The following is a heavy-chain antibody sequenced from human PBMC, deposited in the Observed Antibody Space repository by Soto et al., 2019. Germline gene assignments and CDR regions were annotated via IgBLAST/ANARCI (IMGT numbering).Heavy chain of an antibody. J-gene: IGHJ6*02. D-gene: IGHD1-7*01. CDR1: GDSISSADYY. CDR2: IFYSGTT. CDR3: ARDLWVDPELYYYDMDV. V-gene: IGHV4-30-4*01. Sequence: QVQLQESGPGLVRPSQTLSLTCTVSGDSISSADYYWSWIRQTPGKGLEWIGHIFYSGTTYYNPSLKSRLTISVDTSKTHFSLRLTSVTAADTAVYYCARDLWVDPELYYYDMDVWGQGTTVTVAS.